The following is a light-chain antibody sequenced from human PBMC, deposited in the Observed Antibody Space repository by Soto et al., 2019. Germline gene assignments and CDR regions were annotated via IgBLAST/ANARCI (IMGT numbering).Light chain of an antibody. CDR2: EVS. CDR3: SSYTTSSTLYV. J-gene: IGLJ1*01. V-gene: IGLV2-14*01. Sequence: QSALTQPASVSRTPGQSITISCTGTSSDVGGYNYVSWYQQHPGKAPKLMIYEVSNRPSGVSNRFSGSKSVNTASLTISGLQAEDEADYYCSSYTTSSTLYVFGTGTKVTVL. CDR1: SSDVGGYNY.